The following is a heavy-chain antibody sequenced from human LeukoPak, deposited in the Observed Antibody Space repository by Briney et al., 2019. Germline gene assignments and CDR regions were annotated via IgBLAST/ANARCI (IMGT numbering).Heavy chain of an antibody. CDR1: GGSLSSYY. CDR2: IYYTGST. V-gene: IGHV4-59*08. J-gene: IGHJ4*02. Sequence: PSETLSLTCTDSGGSLSSYYWSWIRQPPGKGLEWIGYIYYTGSTNYSPSLKSRVTISVDTSKNQFSLKLSSVTAADTAVYYCARLRSYASGTYYNDYWGQGTLVTVSS. CDR3: ARLRSYASGTYYNDY. D-gene: IGHD3-10*01.